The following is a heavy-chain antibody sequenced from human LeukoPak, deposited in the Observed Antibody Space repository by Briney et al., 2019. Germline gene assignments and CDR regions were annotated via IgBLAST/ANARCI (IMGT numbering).Heavy chain of an antibody. CDR2: IYPGDSDT. D-gene: IGHD3-22*01. V-gene: IGHV5-51*01. CDR3: ARQPLDSSGYPTYYFDY. CDR1: GYSFTSYW. J-gene: IGHJ4*02. Sequence: GESLKISCKGSGYSFTSYWIGWVRHMRGKGLEWIGIIYPGDSDTRYSSSFQGQVTISADKSISTAYLQWSSLKASDTAMYYCARQPLDSSGYPTYYFDYWGQGTLVTVSS.